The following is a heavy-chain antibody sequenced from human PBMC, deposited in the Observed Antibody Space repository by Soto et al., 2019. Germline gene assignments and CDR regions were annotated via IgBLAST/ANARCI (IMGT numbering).Heavy chain of an antibody. V-gene: IGHV3-30*18. CDR1: GFTFSSYG. D-gene: IGHD6-13*01. J-gene: IGHJ4*02. CDR3: AKVQDPIAVAGTSDY. CDR2: ISYDGSNK. Sequence: HPGGSLRLSCAASGFTFSSYGMHWVRQAPGKGLEWVALISYDGSNKYYADSVKGRFTISRDNSKNTLYLQMNSLRPEDTAVYYCAKVQDPIAVAGTSDYWGQGTLVTVSS.